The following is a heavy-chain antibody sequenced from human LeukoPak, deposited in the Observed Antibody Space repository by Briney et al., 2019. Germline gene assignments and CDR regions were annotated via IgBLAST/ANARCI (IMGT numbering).Heavy chain of an antibody. Sequence: SVKVSCKLSVYTLTELSMHCVRQAPGKRLEWMGGFDPEDGETIYAKKFQGRVTMTEDTSTDTAYMELSSLRSEDTAVYYCATDPGGSYYYDYWGQGTLVTVSS. CDR2: FDPEDGET. J-gene: IGHJ4*02. CDR1: VYTLTELS. CDR3: ATDPGGSYYYDY. V-gene: IGHV1-24*01. D-gene: IGHD1-26*01.